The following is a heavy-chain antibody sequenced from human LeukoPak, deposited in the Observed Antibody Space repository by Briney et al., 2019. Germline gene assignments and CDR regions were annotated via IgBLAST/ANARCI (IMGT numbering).Heavy chain of an antibody. V-gene: IGHV3-23*01. CDR3: AIAVGEYLYSFDY. D-gene: IGHD3-10*01. Sequence: GGSLRLSCAASGFTFSHYAMTWVRQAPGKGLEWVSAVSGSGGSTDYTDSVKGRFTISRDNSKSTLHLQMNNLGAEDTAVYYCAIAVGEYLYSFDYWGQGTLVTVSS. CDR1: GFTFSHYA. CDR2: VSGSGGST. J-gene: IGHJ4*02.